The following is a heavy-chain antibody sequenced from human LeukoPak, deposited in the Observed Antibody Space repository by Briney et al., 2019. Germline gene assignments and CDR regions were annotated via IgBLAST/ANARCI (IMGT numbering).Heavy chain of an antibody. Sequence: KTSETLSLTCAVYGESFSGYYWSWIRQPPGKGLEWIGEINHSGSTNSNPSLKSRVTISVDTSKNQFSLKLSSVTAADMAVYYCAGRGYSGYDYSNYWYFDLWGRGTLVTVSS. CDR3: AGRGYSGYDYSNYWYFDL. J-gene: IGHJ2*01. CDR2: INHSGST. D-gene: IGHD5-12*01. CDR1: GESFSGYY. V-gene: IGHV4-34*01.